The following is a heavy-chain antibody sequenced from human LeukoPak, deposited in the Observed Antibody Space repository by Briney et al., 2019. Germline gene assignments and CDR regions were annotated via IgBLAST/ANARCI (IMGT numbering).Heavy chain of an antibody. CDR1: GGSISSGGYS. V-gene: IGHV4-30-2*01. D-gene: IGHD1-26*01. Sequence: ASETLSLNCAVSGGSISSGGYSWSWIRQPPGKGLEWTGYIYHSGTTYYKPSLKSRVTISVDRSKNQFSLKLSSVTAADTAVYYCARVVGGRVTWFDPWGQGTLVTVSS. CDR2: IYHSGTT. CDR3: ARVVGGRVTWFDP. J-gene: IGHJ5*02.